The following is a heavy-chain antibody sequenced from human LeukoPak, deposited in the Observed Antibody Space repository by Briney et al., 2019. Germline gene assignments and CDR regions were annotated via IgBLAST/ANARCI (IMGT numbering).Heavy chain of an antibody. Sequence: GGSPRLSCEASGFTFSGYDMHWVRQATGKGLEWVSAIGTTGDTYYSDSVRGRFTISRENAKNSLDLQMNSLRAGDTAVYYCARSPSYSSSWYALDSWGQGTLVTVSS. J-gene: IGHJ4*02. CDR1: GFTFSGYD. V-gene: IGHV3-13*01. D-gene: IGHD6-13*01. CDR2: IGTTGDT. CDR3: ARSPSYSSSWYALDS.